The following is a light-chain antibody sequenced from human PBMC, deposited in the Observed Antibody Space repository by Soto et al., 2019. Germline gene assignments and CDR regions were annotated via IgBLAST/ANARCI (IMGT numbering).Light chain of an antibody. Sequence: EIVMTQSPATLSVSPGGRATLSCRTSQSVSSKLAWYQQKPGQAPRLLIYGASTRATGIPERFSGIGSGTEFTLTISSLQSEDLAVYYCQQYDNWLRTFGQGTKLEIK. CDR2: GAS. J-gene: IGKJ2*01. CDR3: QQYDNWLRT. V-gene: IGKV3-15*01. CDR1: QSVSSK.